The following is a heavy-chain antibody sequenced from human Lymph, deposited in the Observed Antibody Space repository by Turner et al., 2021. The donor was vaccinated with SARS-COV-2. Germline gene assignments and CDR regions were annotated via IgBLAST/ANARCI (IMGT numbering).Heavy chain of an antibody. Sequence: QVQLVESGGGVVQPGRYRRLSCAASGFTFSSYGMHWVRQAPGKGLEGGAVISYDGSNKYYADSVKGRFTISRDNTKKTLYLQMNSLRAEDTAVYYCAKVRSIFGVVIGGMDVWGQGTTVTVSS. D-gene: IGHD3-3*01. CDR1: GFTFSSYG. CDR2: ISYDGSNK. V-gene: IGHV3-30*18. CDR3: AKVRSIFGVVIGGMDV. J-gene: IGHJ6*02.